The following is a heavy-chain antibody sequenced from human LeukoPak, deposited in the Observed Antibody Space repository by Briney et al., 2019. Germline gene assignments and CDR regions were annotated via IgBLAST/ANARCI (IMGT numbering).Heavy chain of an antibody. D-gene: IGHD4-17*01. Sequence: ASVKVSCTASGYTFTSYYMHWVRQAPGQGLEWMGIINPSGGSTSYAQKFQGRVTMTRDTSTSTVYMELSSLRSEDTAVYYCARGTSYDDYGDYDYGYYFDYWGQGTLVTVSS. CDR2: INPSGGST. J-gene: IGHJ4*02. CDR1: GYTFTSYY. CDR3: ARGTSYDDYGDYDYGYYFDY. V-gene: IGHV1-46*01.